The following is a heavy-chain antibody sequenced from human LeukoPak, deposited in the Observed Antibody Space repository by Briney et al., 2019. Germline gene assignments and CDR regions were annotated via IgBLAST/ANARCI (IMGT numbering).Heavy chain of an antibody. CDR3: ARDDNYGIFVNVDY. CDR2: ISTSTGDT. V-gene: IGHV1-18*01. J-gene: IGHJ4*02. CDR1: GFIFLTYG. Sequence: ASVKVSCKASGFIFLTYGFGWVRQAPGQGPEWMGWISTSTGDTKYTQKFQGRVTLTTDTSTSTAYMELSSLRSDDTAVYYCARDDNYGIFVNVDYWGQGTLVTVSS. D-gene: IGHD4-11*01.